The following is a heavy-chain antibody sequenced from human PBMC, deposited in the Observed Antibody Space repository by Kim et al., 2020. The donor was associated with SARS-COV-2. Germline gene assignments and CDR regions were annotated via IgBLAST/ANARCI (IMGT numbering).Heavy chain of an antibody. CDR2: ISYDGSNK. J-gene: IGHJ4*02. D-gene: IGHD4-17*01. V-gene: IGHV3-30*18. CDR3: AKEYPTVTDPHFDY. Sequence: GGSLRLSCAASGFTFSSYGMHWVRQAPGKGLEWVAVISYDGSNKYYADSVKGRFTISRDNSKNTLYLQMNSLRAEDTAVYYCAKEYPTVTDPHFDYWGQGTLVTVSS. CDR1: GFTFSSYG.